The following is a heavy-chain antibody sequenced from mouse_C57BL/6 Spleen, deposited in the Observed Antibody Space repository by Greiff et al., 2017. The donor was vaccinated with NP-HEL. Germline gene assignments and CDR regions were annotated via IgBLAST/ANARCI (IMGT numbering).Heavy chain of an antibody. J-gene: IGHJ2*01. CDR3: ARRGTTVVAPFDY. CDR2: IYPGSGNT. CDR1: GYPFTDYY. D-gene: IGHD1-1*01. V-gene: IGHV1-76*01. Sequence: QVQLQQSGAELVRPGASVKLSCKASGYPFTDYYINWVKQRPGQGLEWIARIYPGSGNTYYNEKFKGKATLTAEKSSSTAYMQLSSLTSEDSAVYFCARRGTTVVAPFDYWGQGTTLTVSS.